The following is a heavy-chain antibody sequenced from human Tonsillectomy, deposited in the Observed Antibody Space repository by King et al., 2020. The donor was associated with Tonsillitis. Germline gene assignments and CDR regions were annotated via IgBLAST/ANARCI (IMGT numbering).Heavy chain of an antibody. CDR2: INPSGGST. D-gene: IGHD6-13*01. J-gene: IGHJ4*02. CDR3: ARGGQLVPDY. CDR1: GCIFITYY. Sequence: QLVQSGAEVKKPGASVKVSCKASGCIFITYYMHWVRQAPGQGLEWMGMINPSGGSTSYAQNFQGRVTMTRDTSTSTVFMELSSLRSEDTAVYYCARGGQLVPDYWGQGTLVTVSS. V-gene: IGHV1-46*01.